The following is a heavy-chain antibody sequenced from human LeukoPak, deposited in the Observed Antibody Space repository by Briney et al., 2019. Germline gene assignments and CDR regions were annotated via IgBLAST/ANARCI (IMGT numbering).Heavy chain of an antibody. J-gene: IGHJ4*02. Sequence: GSLRLSCAASGFTFSSYGMHWVRQAPGKGLEWVSYISSSGSTIYYADSVKGRFTISRDNAKNSLYLQMNSLRAEDTAVYYCARGRYSSALGFDYWGQGTLVTVSS. CDR2: ISSSGSTI. CDR1: GFTFSSYG. D-gene: IGHD6-19*01. CDR3: ARGRYSSALGFDY. V-gene: IGHV3-48*04.